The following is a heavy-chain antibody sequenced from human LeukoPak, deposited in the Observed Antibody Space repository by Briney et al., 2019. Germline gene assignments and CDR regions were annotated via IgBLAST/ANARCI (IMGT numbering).Heavy chain of an antibody. D-gene: IGHD5-12*01. V-gene: IGHV4-61*02. CDR3: ARSGGIVATPFDY. CDR2: IFTSGST. J-gene: IGHJ4*02. Sequence: SETLSLTCTVSGDSISSGFYYWSWIRQPAGKGLEWIGRIFTSGSTNYNPSLKSRVTMSLDTSKNQFSLQLRSMTAADTAVYYCARSGGIVATPFDYWGQGTLVTVSS. CDR1: GDSISSGFYY.